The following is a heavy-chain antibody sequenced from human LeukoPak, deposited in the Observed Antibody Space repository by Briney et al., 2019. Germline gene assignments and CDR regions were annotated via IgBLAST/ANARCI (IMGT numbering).Heavy chain of an antibody. Sequence: GGSLRLSCAASGFTFSSTSMSWVRQAPGKGLEWVAVTVGGGDGTYYADSVKGRFTISRDNAQNSLTLQMNSLRAEDTAVYYCARDGPAAGLYFDYWGQGTLVTVSS. J-gene: IGHJ4*02. CDR1: GFTFSSTS. V-gene: IGHV3-23*01. CDR2: TVGGGDGT. CDR3: ARDGPAAGLYFDY. D-gene: IGHD6-13*01.